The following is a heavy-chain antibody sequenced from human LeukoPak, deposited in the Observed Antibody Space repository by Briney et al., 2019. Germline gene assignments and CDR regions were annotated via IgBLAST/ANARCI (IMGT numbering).Heavy chain of an antibody. CDR2: ISAYNGNT. D-gene: IGHD3-3*01. Sequence: ASVKVFCNASGYTFPSYGISCVRQAPGQGLECMGWISAYNGNTNYAQKPQGRVTMTTDTSTSTAYMELRSLRSDDTAVYYCARDRLDYDFWSGYWYYYYYMDVWGKGTTVTVSS. J-gene: IGHJ6*03. CDR3: ARDRLDYDFWSGYWYYYYYMDV. CDR1: GYTFPSYG. V-gene: IGHV1-18*01.